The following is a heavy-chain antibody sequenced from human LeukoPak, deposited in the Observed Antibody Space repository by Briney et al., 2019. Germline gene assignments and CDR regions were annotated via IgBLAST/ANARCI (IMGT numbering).Heavy chain of an antibody. CDR3: AKAPGRAPDY. D-gene: IGHD3-10*01. CDR2: INPNSGDT. Sequence: ASVKVSCKASGYTFTAYYMHWVRQAPGQGLEWMGWINPNSGDTNYAQKFQGRVTMTRDTSISTAYMELSSLISDDTAVYYCAKAPGRAPDYWGQGTLVTVSS. J-gene: IGHJ4*02. V-gene: IGHV1-2*02. CDR1: GYTFTAYY.